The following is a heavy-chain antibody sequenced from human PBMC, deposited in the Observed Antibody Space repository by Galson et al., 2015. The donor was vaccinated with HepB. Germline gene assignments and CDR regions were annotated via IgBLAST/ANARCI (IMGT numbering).Heavy chain of an antibody. V-gene: IGHV3-66*01. J-gene: IGHJ2*01. CDR2: IYSGGST. D-gene: IGHD3-22*01. CDR3: ARYYYDSGGYYLAWYFDL. Sequence: SLRLSCAASGFTVSSNYMSWVRQAPGKGLEWVSVIYSGGSTYYADSVKGRFTISRDNSKNTLYLQMNSLRAEDTAVYYCARYYYDSGGYYLAWYFDLWGRGTLVTVSS. CDR1: GFTVSSNY.